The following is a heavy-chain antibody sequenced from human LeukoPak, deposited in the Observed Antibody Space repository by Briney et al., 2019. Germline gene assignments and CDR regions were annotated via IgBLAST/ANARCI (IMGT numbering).Heavy chain of an antibody. CDR3: MIDYFDWASSRSGNYF. D-gene: IGHD3-3*01. Sequence: GASVKVSCEVSGYRLSAVSMHWVRQAPGKGLEWMGGFEPEDGATIYAERFQGRITMTEDTSTDTAYMDLSRLTSEDTAVYYCMIDYFDWASSRSGNYFWGQGTLVTVSS. CDR1: GYRLSAVS. CDR2: FEPEDGAT. J-gene: IGHJ4*02. V-gene: IGHV1-24*01.